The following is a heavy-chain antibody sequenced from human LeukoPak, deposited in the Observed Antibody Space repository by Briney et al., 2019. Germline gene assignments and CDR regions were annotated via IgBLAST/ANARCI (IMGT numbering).Heavy chain of an antibody. CDR3: AGSLTDYGDYYYGMDV. J-gene: IGHJ6*02. D-gene: IGHD4-17*01. CDR2: IYYSGST. V-gene: IGHV4-31*03. CDR1: GGSISSGGYY. Sequence: ASQTLSLTCTVSGGSISSGGYYWSWIRQHPGKGLEWIVYIYYSGSTYYNPSLKSRVTISVDTSKNQFSLKLSSVTAADTAVYYCAGSLTDYGDYYYGMDVWGQGTTVTVSS.